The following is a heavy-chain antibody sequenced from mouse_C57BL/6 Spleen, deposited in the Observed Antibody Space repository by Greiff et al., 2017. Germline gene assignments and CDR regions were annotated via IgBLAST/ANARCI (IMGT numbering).Heavy chain of an antibody. CDR1: GYTFTSYW. D-gene: IGHD3-1*01. J-gene: IGHJ1*03. Sequence: QVQLQQPGAELVRPGSSVKLTCKASGYTFTSYWMHWVKQRPIQGLEWIGNIDPSDSETHYNQKFKDKATLTVDKSSSTAYMQLSSLTSEDSAVYYCARKGAWYFDVWGTGTTVTVSS. V-gene: IGHV1-52*01. CDR3: ARKGAWYFDV. CDR2: IDPSDSET.